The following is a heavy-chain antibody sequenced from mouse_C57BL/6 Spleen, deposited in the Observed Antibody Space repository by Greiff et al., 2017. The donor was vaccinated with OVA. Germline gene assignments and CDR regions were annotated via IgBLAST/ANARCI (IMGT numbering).Heavy chain of an antibody. J-gene: IGHJ3*01. Sequence: EVKLVESGGGLVQPGGSLKLSCAASGFTFSDYYMYWVRQTPEKRLEWVAYISNGGGSTYYPDTVKGRFTISRDNAKNTLYLQMSRLKAEDTARYYCARGGDYDPFAYWGQGTLVTVSA. D-gene: IGHD2-4*01. V-gene: IGHV5-12*01. CDR3: ARGGDYDPFAY. CDR1: GFTFSDYY. CDR2: ISNGGGST.